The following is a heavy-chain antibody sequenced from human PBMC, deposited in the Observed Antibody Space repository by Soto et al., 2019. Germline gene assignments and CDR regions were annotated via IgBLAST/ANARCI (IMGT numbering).Heavy chain of an antibody. Sequence: ASVKVSCKASGYTFTSYGISWVRQAPGQGLEWMGWISAYNGNTNYAQRLQGRVTMTTDTSTSTAYMELRSLRSDDTAVYYCARRRNYGSGSARYYYYGMDVWGQGTMVTVSS. J-gene: IGHJ6*02. V-gene: IGHV1-18*01. CDR2: ISAYNGNT. CDR3: ARRRNYGSGSARYYYYGMDV. CDR1: GYTFTSYG. D-gene: IGHD3-10*01.